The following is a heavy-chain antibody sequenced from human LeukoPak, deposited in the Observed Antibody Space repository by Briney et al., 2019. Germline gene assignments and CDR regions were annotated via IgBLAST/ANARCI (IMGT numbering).Heavy chain of an antibody. CDR1: GFTFSSYS. J-gene: IGHJ5*02. D-gene: IGHD2-2*01. CDR2: IRSKAYGGTT. V-gene: IGHV3-49*04. Sequence: GGSLRLSCAASGFTFSSYSMSWVRQAPGKGLEWVGFIRSKAYGGTTEYAASVKGRFTISRDDSKSIAYLQMNSLKTEDTAVYYCTRPVVPAAKWFDPWGQGTLVTVSS. CDR3: TRPVVPAAKWFDP.